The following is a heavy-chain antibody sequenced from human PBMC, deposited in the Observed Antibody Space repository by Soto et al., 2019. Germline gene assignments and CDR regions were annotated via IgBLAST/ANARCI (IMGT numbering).Heavy chain of an antibody. Sequence: QVQLVQSGAEVKKPGSSVKVSCKASGGTLSNYGISWVRQAPGQGLEWMGGIIPVFGTANYAQKFQGRGTITADESPSTVYMDVTSLRSEDTAVYYCARGDATKIVVTTYYGMDVWGQGTTVTVSS. CDR1: GGTLSNYG. CDR2: IIPVFGTA. J-gene: IGHJ6*02. CDR3: ARGDATKIVVTTYYGMDV. D-gene: IGHD4-17*01. V-gene: IGHV1-69*12.